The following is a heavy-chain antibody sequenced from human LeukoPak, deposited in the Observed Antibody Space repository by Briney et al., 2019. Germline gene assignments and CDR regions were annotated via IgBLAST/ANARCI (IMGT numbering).Heavy chain of an antibody. J-gene: IGHJ4*02. Sequence: PGGSLRLSCAASGFTFSSYAMSWVRQAPGKGLEWVSGISGSGGSTYYADSVKGRFTISRDNSKNTLYLQMNSLRAEDTAVYYCAHGSMYQLDYWGQGTLVTVSS. V-gene: IGHV3-23*01. CDR1: GFTFSSYA. CDR2: ISGSGGST. CDR3: AHGSMYQLDY. D-gene: IGHD2-2*01.